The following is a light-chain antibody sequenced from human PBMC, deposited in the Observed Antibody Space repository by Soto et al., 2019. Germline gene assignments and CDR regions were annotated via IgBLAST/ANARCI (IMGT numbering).Light chain of an antibody. Sequence: DIQLTQSPSFLSASVGDRVTITCRASQGISSYLAWYQQKPGKAPKLLIYAASTLQSGVPSRFSGSGSGTEFPLTISSLQPEDFATYYCQSGSFGQGTKVEIK. CDR1: QGISSY. V-gene: IGKV1-9*01. CDR3: QSGS. CDR2: AAS. J-gene: IGKJ1*01.